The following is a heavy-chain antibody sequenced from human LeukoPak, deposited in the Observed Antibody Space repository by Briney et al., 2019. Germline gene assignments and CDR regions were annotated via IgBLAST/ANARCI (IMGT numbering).Heavy chain of an antibody. J-gene: IGHJ5*02. Sequence: GASVKVSCKASGFTFTGRSAVQWVRQARGQRLEWIGWIVVGSDNTNYAQKFQERVTITRDMSTSTAYMELRSLRSEDTAVYYCAAPYSSTWFDHWGQGTLVTVSP. D-gene: IGHD2-2*01. CDR3: AAPYSSTWFDH. V-gene: IGHV1-58*01. CDR1: GFTFTGRSA. CDR2: IVVGSDNT.